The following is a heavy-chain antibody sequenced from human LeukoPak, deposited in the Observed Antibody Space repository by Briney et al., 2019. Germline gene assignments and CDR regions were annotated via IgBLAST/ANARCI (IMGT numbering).Heavy chain of an antibody. D-gene: IGHD3-9*01. CDR1: GFTFSSYT. V-gene: IGHV3-21*01. CDR2: ISSSSSYI. CDR3: ARATTYDILTGYFDY. J-gene: IGHJ4*02. Sequence: GGSLRLSCAASGFTFSSYTMNWVRQAPGKGLEWVSSISSSSSYIYYAESVKGRFTMSRDNAKNSLYLQMNSLRAEDTAVYYCARATTYDILTGYFDYWGQGTLVTVSS.